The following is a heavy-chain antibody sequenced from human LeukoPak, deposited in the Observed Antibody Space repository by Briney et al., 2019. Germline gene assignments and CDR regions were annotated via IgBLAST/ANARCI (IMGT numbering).Heavy chain of an antibody. Sequence: PGGSLRLSCAASGFTFSSYSMNWVRQAPGKGLEWVSYISSSSSTIYYADSVKGRFTISRDNAKNSLYLQMNSLRAEDTAVYYCAREGGYCSGGSRCSDYWGQGTLVTVSS. CDR1: GFTFSSYS. D-gene: IGHD2-15*01. V-gene: IGHV3-48*01. J-gene: IGHJ4*02. CDR3: AREGGYCSGGSRCSDY. CDR2: ISSSSSTI.